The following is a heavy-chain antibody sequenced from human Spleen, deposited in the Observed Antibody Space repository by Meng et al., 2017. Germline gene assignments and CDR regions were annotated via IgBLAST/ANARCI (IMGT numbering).Heavy chain of an antibody. D-gene: IGHD4-11*01. Sequence: VHLQEVGPGLGGPSDPLSLTCTFSGGSVSSGNYYCPWIRQPPGKGLEWIGYIYYSGSTNYNPSLESRATSSVDTSQNNLSLKLSSVTAADSAVYYCARGPTTMAHDFDYWGQETLVTVSS. J-gene: IGHJ4*02. CDR2: IYYSGST. CDR3: ARGPTTMAHDFDY. V-gene: IGHV4-61*03. CDR1: GGSVSSGNYY.